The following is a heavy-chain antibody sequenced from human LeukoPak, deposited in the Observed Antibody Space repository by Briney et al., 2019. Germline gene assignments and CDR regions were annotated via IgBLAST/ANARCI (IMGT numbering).Heavy chain of an antibody. J-gene: IGHJ6*03. V-gene: IGHV1-69*06. D-gene: IGHD6-13*01. CDR2: IIPIFGTT. CDR3: ARVVGLTGYSSSWYSGYYYYTDV. Sequence: ASVKVSCKASGGTFSSYAISWVRQAPGQGLKWMGGIIPIFGTTNYAQKFQDRVTITADKSTSTAYMELSSLRSEDTAVYYCARVVGLTGYSSSWYSGYYYYTDVWGKGTTVTVSS. CDR1: GGTFSSYA.